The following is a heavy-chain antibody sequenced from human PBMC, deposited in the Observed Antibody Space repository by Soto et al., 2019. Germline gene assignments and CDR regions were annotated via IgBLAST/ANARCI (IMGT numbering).Heavy chain of an antibody. V-gene: IGHV3-23*01. Sequence: GGSLRLSCTVSGLTFDKYAMSWVRQAPGKELQWVSAIPGSGYTAYYADSVKGRFTISRDDSKNTLYLQMGGLKTEDTAVYYCTTTRPGTNVFENWGQGTLVTVSS. J-gene: IGHJ4*03. CDR2: IPGSGYTA. CDR1: GLTFDKYA. D-gene: IGHD6-13*01. CDR3: TTTRPGTNVFEN.